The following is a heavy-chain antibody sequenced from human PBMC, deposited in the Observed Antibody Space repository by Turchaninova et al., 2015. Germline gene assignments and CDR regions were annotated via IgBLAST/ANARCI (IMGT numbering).Heavy chain of an antibody. V-gene: IGHV3-53*01. CDR1: GFTVSSNY. CDR2: LYSGGET. CDR3: ARWGSTSWSFEY. D-gene: IGHD6-13*01. J-gene: IGHJ4*02. Sequence: EVQLVESVGGLIQPGGSVRRCWAASGFTVSSNYMGWVRQAPGKGLDWVSVLYSGGETYYADAVKGRFTISRDNSKNTLHLQMNSLRAEDTAIYYCARWGSTSWSFEYWGQGTLVTVSS.